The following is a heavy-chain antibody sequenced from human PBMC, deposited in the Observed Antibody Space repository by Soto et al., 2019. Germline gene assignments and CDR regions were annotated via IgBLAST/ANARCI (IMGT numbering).Heavy chain of an antibody. V-gene: IGHV3-74*01. D-gene: IGHD2-2*01. Sequence: EVQLVESGGGLVQPGGSLRLSCAASGFTFSGDWMHWVRQAAGKGLVWVSRINMDGRSTNYADSGKGRFTISRDNAKNTLYLQMTSLRVDDTAVYYCARGPRGLYHHDYWGQGALVTVSS. CDR3: ARGPRGLYHHDY. CDR1: GFTFSGDW. CDR2: INMDGRST. J-gene: IGHJ4*02.